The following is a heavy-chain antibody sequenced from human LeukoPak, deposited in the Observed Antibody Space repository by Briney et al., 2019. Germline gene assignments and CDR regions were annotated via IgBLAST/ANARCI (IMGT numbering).Heavy chain of an antibody. CDR2: ISAYNGNT. V-gene: IGHV1-18*01. CDR1: GYTFTRYG. J-gene: IGHJ4*02. D-gene: IGHD3-22*01. Sequence: ASVKVSCKASGYTFTRYGICWVRQAPGQGLEWMGWISAYNGNTNYAQKLQGRVTMTPDTSTSTAYMELRSLRSDDTAVYFCVKGPVTYYYDSSGYYHPPGHFWGQETLVTVST. CDR3: VKGPVTYYYDSSGYYHPPGHF.